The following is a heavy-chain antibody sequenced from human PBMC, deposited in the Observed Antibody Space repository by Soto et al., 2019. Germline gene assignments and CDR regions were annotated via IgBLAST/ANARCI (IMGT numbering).Heavy chain of an antibody. CDR1: GCTFSSYA. CDR3: ARGSGGTSYYFDY. Sequence: EASVKVSCKASGCTFSSYAISWVRQAPGQGLEWMGGIIPIFGTANYAQKFQGRVTITADESTSTAYMELSSLRSEDTAVYYCARGSGGTSYYFDYWGQGTLVTVSS. V-gene: IGHV1-69*13. D-gene: IGHD2-15*01. J-gene: IGHJ4*02. CDR2: IIPIFGTA.